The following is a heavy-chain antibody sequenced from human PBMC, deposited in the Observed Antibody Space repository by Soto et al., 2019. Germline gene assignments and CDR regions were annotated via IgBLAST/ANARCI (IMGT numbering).Heavy chain of an antibody. D-gene: IGHD1-26*01. CDR2: ISGSGVST. V-gene: IGHV3-23*01. J-gene: IGHJ4*02. Sequence: EVQLLESEGGLVQPGGSLRLSCAASGFTFSSYAMNWVRQAPGKGLEWVSTISGSGVSTYYADSVKGRFIISRDNSKNTLYLQMNSLRAEDTAVYYCAKDRQGSYFDYWGQGTLVTVSS. CDR1: GFTFSSYA. CDR3: AKDRQGSYFDY.